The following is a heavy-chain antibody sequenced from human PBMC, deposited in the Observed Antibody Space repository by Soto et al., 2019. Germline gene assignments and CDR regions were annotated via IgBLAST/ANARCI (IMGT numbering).Heavy chain of an antibody. Sequence: QVNLVESGGGVVQPGKSLRLSCAASGFYFSDFGLNWVRQAPGKGLEWVASISDDGSQKYYVDSVKGRFTISRDNSMNTLYLEVNSLTTDDTAVYFCAKDFGNLAGGFEAFDFWGHGTMLTVSS. CDR3: AKDFGNLAGGFEAFDF. CDR2: ISDDGSQK. V-gene: IGHV3-30*18. J-gene: IGHJ3*01. CDR1: GFYFSDFG. D-gene: IGHD3-10*01.